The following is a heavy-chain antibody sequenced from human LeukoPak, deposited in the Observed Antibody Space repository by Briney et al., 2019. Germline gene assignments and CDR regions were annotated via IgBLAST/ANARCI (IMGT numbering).Heavy chain of an antibody. CDR3: ARDAGKRNRNSWYKVYYYYYMDV. J-gene: IGHJ6*03. D-gene: IGHD6-13*01. Sequence: SETLSLTCTVSGRSMTNYYWSWIRQPAGKGLEWIGRIYSSGSTNFKSSLKSRVSMSVDTSTNQFSLNISSVSAADSAVYYCARDAGKRNRNSWYKVYYYYYMDVWGKGTTVTVSS. CDR1: GRSMTNYY. CDR2: IYSSGST. V-gene: IGHV4-4*07.